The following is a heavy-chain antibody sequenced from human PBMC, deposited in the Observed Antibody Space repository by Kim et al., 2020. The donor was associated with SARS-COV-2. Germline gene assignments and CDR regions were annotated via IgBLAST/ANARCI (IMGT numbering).Heavy chain of an antibody. CDR1: GGSISSYY. CDR2: IYTSGST. V-gene: IGHV4-4*07. Sequence: SETLSLTCTVSGGSISSYYWSWIRQPAGKGLEWIGRIYTSGSTNYNPSLKSRVTMSVDTSKNQFSLKLSSVTAADTAVYYCAREIPRNYYDSSGYYSWDYWGQGTLVTVSS. CDR3: AREIPRNYYDSSGYYSWDY. D-gene: IGHD3-22*01. J-gene: IGHJ4*02.